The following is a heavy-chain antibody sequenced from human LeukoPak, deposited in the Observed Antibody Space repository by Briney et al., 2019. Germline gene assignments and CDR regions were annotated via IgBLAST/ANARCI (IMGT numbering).Heavy chain of an antibody. CDR1: VGSINSGNW. Sequence: ASETLSLTCGVSVGSINSGNWWTWVRQSPGKGLEWIGEIHHNGTRNYNPSLKSRVTISADTFKNRFSLIVTSLTAADTAVYYCAAAPILRGEGGEHYKYGMDVWGQGTTVIVSS. D-gene: IGHD2-2*02. V-gene: IGHV4/OR15-8*01. CDR2: IHHNGTR. J-gene: IGHJ6*02. CDR3: AAAPILRGEGGEHYKYGMDV.